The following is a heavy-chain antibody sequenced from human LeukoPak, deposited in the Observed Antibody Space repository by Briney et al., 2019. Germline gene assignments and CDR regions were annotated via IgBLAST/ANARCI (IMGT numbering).Heavy chain of an antibody. Sequence: SETLSLTCTVSGGSITGYYWSWIRQPPGKGLEWIGYVFYSGRTLYNPSLKSRVTISVDTSKTQFSLKLTSVTAADTAVYYCARAGTYDSLISWGQGTLVTVSS. CDR1: GGSITGYY. V-gene: IGHV4-59*08. CDR2: VFYSGRT. J-gene: IGHJ5*02. CDR3: ARAGTYDSLIS. D-gene: IGHD3-22*01.